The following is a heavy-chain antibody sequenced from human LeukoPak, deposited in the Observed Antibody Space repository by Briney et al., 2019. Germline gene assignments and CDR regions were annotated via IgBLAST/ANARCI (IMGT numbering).Heavy chain of an antibody. J-gene: IGHJ3*02. CDR3: AKDTPGYSSGCYDAFDI. Sequence: PGGSLRLSCAASGFTFISYAMSWVRQAPGKGLEWVSAISGSGGSTYYADSVKGRFTISRDNSKNTLFLQMNSLRAEDTAVYYCAKDTPGYSSGCYDAFDISRQGTMVTVSS. V-gene: IGHV3-23*01. D-gene: IGHD6-19*01. CDR2: ISGSGGST. CDR1: GFTFISYA.